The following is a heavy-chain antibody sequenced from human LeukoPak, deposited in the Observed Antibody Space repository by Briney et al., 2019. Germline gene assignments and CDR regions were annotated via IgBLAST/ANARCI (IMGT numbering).Heavy chain of an antibody. J-gene: IGHJ4*02. V-gene: IGHV1-69*04. D-gene: IGHD1-26*01. CDR1: GGTFSNSA. CDR2: IIPSDGLI. CDR3: TRGLGAKREDF. Sequence: SVKVSCKASGGTFSNSALSWVRQAPGQGLEWLGRIIPSDGLIHYAQKFQGRGTISADETTTTAFLELTSLRSGDTAVYFCTRGLGAKREDFWAQGTLVTVSS.